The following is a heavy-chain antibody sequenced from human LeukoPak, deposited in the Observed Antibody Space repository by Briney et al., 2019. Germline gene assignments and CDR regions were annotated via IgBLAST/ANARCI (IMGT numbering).Heavy chain of an antibody. CDR3: AGGSDFWSGYRYYFDY. D-gene: IGHD3-3*01. V-gene: IGHV4-38-2*01. CDR2: IYHSGST. J-gene: IGHJ4*02. Sequence: PSETLSLTCAVSGYSISSGYYWGWIRQPPGKGLEWIGSIYHSGSTYYNPSLKSRVTISVDTSKNQFSLKLSSVTAADTAVYYCAGGSDFWSGYRYYFDYRGQGTLVTVSS. CDR1: GYSISSGYY.